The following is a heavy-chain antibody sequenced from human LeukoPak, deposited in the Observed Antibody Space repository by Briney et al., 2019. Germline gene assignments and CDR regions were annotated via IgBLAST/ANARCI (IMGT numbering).Heavy chain of an antibody. V-gene: IGHV1-18*01. Sequence: ASVKVSCKASGYTFTSYGISWVRQAPGQGLEWMGWISAYNGNTNYAQKLQGRVTMTTDTSTSTAYMELRSLRSDDTAVYYCARVEYYDYVWGSYRYNIPFDYWGQGTLVTVSP. CDR1: GYTFTSYG. J-gene: IGHJ4*02. CDR2: ISAYNGNT. D-gene: IGHD3-16*02. CDR3: ARVEYYDYVWGSYRYNIPFDY.